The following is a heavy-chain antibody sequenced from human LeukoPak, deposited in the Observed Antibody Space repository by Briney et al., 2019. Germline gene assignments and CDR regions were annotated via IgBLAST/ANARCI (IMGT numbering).Heavy chain of an antibody. CDR3: ARVGTYFGVVVFFQAEDGSRGTVPVSAFVLTRASDL. Sequence: QHPGKSLEWIGYIYYSGSTNYNPSLKSRVTISVDTSKNQFSLKLSSVSAADTAVYSCARVGTYFGVVVFFQAEDGSRGTVPVSAFVLTRASDL. D-gene: IGHD2-15*01. V-gene: IGHV4-31*02. CDR2: IYYSGST. J-gene: IGHJ2*01.